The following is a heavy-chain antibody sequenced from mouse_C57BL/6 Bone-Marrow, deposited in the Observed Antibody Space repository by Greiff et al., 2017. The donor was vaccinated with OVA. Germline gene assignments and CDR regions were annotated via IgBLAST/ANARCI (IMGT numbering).Heavy chain of an antibody. J-gene: IGHJ4*01. CDR1: GFSLSTFGMG. V-gene: IGHV8-8*01. CDR3: ARISIYYYGSSYYYYAMDY. CDR2: IWWDDDK. Sequence: QVTLKESGPGILQPSQTLSLTCSFSGFSLSTFGMGVGWIRQPSGKGLEWLAHIWWDDDKYYNPALKSRLTISKDTSKNQVFLKIANVDTADTATYYCARISIYYYGSSYYYYAMDYLGQGTSVTVSS. D-gene: IGHD1-1*01.